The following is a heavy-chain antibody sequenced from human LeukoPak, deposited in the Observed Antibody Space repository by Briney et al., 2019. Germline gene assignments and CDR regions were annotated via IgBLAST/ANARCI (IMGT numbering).Heavy chain of an antibody. Sequence: GGSLRLSCAASGFSFSDFTMNWVRQAPGKGLEWVSVIYSGGNTYYSDSVRGRFTISRDNSKNTVYLQMNNLRTDDTAVYYCARDLAAGNYWGQGALVTVSS. J-gene: IGHJ4*02. CDR2: IYSGGNT. D-gene: IGHD6-25*01. CDR3: ARDLAAGNY. CDR1: GFSFSDFT. V-gene: IGHV3-66*01.